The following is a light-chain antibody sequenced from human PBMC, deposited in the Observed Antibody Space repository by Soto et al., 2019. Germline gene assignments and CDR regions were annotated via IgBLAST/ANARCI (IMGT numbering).Light chain of an antibody. V-gene: IGKV3-11*01. J-gene: IGKJ5*01. Sequence: PATLSLSPGERAILSGRASQSVSSYLAWYQQKPGQAPRLLIYDTSNRATGVPARFSGSGSGTDFTLTISSLEPEDCAIYYCQQRQYWPPITCGQGTRREIK. CDR2: DTS. CDR1: QSVSSY. CDR3: QQRQYWPPIT.